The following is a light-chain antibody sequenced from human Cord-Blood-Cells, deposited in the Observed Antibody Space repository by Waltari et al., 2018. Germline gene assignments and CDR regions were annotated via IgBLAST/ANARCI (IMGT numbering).Light chain of an antibody. Sequence: IHMPPSPCPLPAPVGDRGTTTCRASQGISNYLAWYQQKPGKVPKLLIYAASTLQSGVPSRFSGSGSGTDFTLTISSLQPEDVATYYCQKYNSAPYTFGQGTKLEIK. CDR1: QGISNY. CDR2: AAS. CDR3: QKYNSAPYT. V-gene: IGKV1-27*01. J-gene: IGKJ2*01.